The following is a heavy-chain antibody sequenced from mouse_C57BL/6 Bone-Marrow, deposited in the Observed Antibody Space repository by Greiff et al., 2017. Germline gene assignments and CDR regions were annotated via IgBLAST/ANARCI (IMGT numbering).Heavy chain of an antibody. CDR1: GYTFTSYG. CDR2: IYPRSGNT. V-gene: IGHV1-81*01. Sequence: VQLQQSGAELARPGASVKLSCKASGYTFTSYGISWVKQRTGQGLEWIGVIYPRSGNTYYNEKFKGKDTLTADKSSSTAYMVLRSLTSEDAAVYFCARSGYYGRGDYWGQGTTLTVSS. J-gene: IGHJ2*01. D-gene: IGHD3-1*01. CDR3: ARSGYYGRGDY.